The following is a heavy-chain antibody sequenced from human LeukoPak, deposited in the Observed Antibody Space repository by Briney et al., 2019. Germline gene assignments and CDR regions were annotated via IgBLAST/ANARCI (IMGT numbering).Heavy chain of an antibody. Sequence: GGSLRLPCAASGFTFSSYAMHWVRQAPGKGLEWVAVISYDGSNKYYADSVKGRFTISRDNSKNTLYLQMNSLRAEDTAVYYCARAYSERYGLGYYYMDVWGKGTTVTISS. CDR2: ISYDGSNK. CDR1: GFTFSSYA. D-gene: IGHD1-26*01. V-gene: IGHV3-30*04. J-gene: IGHJ6*03. CDR3: ARAYSERYGLGYYYMDV.